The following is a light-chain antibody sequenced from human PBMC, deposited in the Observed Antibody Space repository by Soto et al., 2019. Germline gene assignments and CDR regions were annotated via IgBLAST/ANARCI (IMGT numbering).Light chain of an antibody. CDR2: AAS. Sequence: DIQMTQSPSSLSASVGDRVTITCRASQSISSYLNWYQQKPGKAPKLLIYAASSLQSGVPSRFSGSGSGTDFTLTINSLQPEDFATYYCQQSFSAFLYTFGQGTKLEIK. V-gene: IGKV1-39*01. J-gene: IGKJ2*01. CDR3: QQSFSAFLYT. CDR1: QSISSY.